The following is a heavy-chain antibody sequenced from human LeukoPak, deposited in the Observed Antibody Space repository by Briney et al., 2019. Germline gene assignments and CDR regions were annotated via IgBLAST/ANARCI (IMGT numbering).Heavy chain of an antibody. Sequence: GGSLRLSCAASGFTFSSYAMSWVRQAPGKGLEWVSAISGSDGSTYYADSVKGRFTISRDNSKNTLYLQMNSLRAEDTAVYYCAKPHIVVVTAIDAFDIWGQGTMVTVSS. CDR1: GFTFSSYA. V-gene: IGHV3-23*01. J-gene: IGHJ3*02. CDR3: AKPHIVVVTAIDAFDI. CDR2: ISGSDGST. D-gene: IGHD2-21*02.